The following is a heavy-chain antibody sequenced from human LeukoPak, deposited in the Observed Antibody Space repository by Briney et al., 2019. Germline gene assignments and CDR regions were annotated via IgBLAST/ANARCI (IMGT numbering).Heavy chain of an antibody. CDR3: AKDLITMIVSSGCFDY. CDR1: GFTFSSYG. J-gene: IGHJ4*02. CDR2: IRYDGSNK. V-gene: IGHV3-30*02. D-gene: IGHD3-22*01. Sequence: GGSLRLSCAASGFTFSSYGMHWVRQAPGKGLEWVAFIRYDGSNKYYADSVKGRFTISRDNSKNTLYLQMNSLRAEDTAVYYCAKDLITMIVSSGCFDYWGQGTLVTVSS.